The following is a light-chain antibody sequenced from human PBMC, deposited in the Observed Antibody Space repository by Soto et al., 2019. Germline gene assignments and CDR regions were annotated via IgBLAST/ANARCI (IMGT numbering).Light chain of an antibody. Sequence: EIVLTQSPATLSLSPGERATLSCRASQTVGNYLAWYQQKSGQAPRLLIYEASNRATGIPARFSGSGSGTDFTLTISSLEPEDFAVYYCQLRSSWPPYTFGQGTKLEIK. CDR3: QLRSSWPPYT. CDR2: EAS. CDR1: QTVGNY. V-gene: IGKV3-11*01. J-gene: IGKJ2*01.